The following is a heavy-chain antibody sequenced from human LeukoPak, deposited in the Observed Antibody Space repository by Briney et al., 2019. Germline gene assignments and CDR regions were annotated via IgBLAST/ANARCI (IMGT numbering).Heavy chain of an antibody. CDR3: ARDPNRSGWYWGYFDY. CDR2: INHSGST. CDR1: GGSFSGYY. D-gene: IGHD6-19*01. V-gene: IGHV4-34*01. J-gene: IGHJ4*02. Sequence: SETLSLTCAVYGGSFSGYYWSWIRQPPGKGLEWIGEINHSGSTNYNPSLKSRVTISVDTSKNQFSLKLSSVTAADTAVYYCARDPNRSGWYWGYFDYWGQGTLVTVSS.